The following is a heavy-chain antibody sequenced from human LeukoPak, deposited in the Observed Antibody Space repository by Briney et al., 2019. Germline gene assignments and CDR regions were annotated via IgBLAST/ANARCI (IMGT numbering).Heavy chain of an antibody. CDR3: AREVNWGEGATDYYYGMDV. V-gene: IGHV1-69*13. CDR1: GGTFSSYA. CDR2: ITPIFGTA. J-gene: IGHJ6*02. Sequence: GASVKVSCKASGGTFSSYAISWVRQAPGQGLEWMGGITPIFGTANYAQKFQGRVTITADESTSTAYMELSSLRSEDTAVYYCAREVNWGEGATDYYYGMDVWGQGTTVTVSS. D-gene: IGHD1-26*01.